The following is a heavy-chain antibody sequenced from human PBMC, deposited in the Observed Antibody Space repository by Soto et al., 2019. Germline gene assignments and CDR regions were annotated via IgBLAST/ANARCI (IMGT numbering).Heavy chain of an antibody. CDR2: FDPEDGET. CDR1: GYTLTELS. V-gene: IGHV1-24*01. CDR3: ATGAPDFWSGKEAQEFDY. D-gene: IGHD3-3*01. Sequence: QVQLVQSGAEVKKPGASVTVSCKVSGYTLTELSMHWVRQAPGKGLEWMGGFDPEDGETIYAQKFQGRVTMTEDTSTDTAYMELSSLRSEDTAVYYCATGAPDFWSGKEAQEFDYWGQGTLVTVSS. J-gene: IGHJ4*02.